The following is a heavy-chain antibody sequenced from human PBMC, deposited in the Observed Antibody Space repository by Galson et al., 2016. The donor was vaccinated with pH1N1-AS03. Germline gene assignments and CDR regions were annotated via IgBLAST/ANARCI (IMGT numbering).Heavy chain of an antibody. J-gene: IGHJ4*02. CDR3: ARGGRTVGTEVKPGFDN. D-gene: IGHD1-1*01. Sequence: VKVSCKASGYPFSNYGFSWVRQAPGQGLDWMGWISAYSGDTNYAQKFQGRVTMTTDTSTSTAYMELRSLRSDDTAIYYCARGGRTVGTEVKPGFDNWAQGTLVTVSS. CDR1: GYPFSNYG. CDR2: ISAYSGDT. V-gene: IGHV1-18*04.